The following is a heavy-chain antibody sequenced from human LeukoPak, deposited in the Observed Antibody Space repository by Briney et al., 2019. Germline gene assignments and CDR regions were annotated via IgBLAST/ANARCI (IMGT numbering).Heavy chain of an antibody. D-gene: IGHD3-10*01. CDR1: GYTFTSYG. Sequence: GASVKVSCKASGYTFTSYGISWVRQAPGQGLEWMGWISAYNGDTNSAQKFQGRVTLTTDTSTSTAYMELRSLRYDDTAVYYCTRRGPPATNWFDPWGQGTLVTVSS. CDR3: TRRGPPATNWFDP. J-gene: IGHJ5*02. V-gene: IGHV1-18*01. CDR2: ISAYNGDT.